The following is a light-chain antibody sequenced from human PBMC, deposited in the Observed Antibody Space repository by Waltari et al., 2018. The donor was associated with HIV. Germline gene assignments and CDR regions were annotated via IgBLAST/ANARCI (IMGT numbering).Light chain of an antibody. CDR2: KAS. Sequence: DIQMTQSPPTLSTSEGDRITITCRAIQNIDTWLAWYQQKAGKAPKLRVYKASSLESGVPTRFSVSGSETEFTLTISNLQPDVYASYYCQHYNTSSPWTFGQGTRVDI. J-gene: IGKJ1*01. CDR3: QHYNTSSPWT. CDR1: QNIDTW. V-gene: IGKV1-5*03.